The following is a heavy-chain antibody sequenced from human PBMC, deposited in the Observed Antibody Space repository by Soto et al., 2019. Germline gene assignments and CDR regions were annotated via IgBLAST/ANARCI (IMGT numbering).Heavy chain of an antibody. CDR2: ISDSGSS. J-gene: IGHJ4*02. CDR1: GGSISSGSFY. D-gene: IGHD3-9*01. V-gene: IGHV4-31*03. Sequence: QVQLQESGPGLVKPSQTLTLTCTVSGGSISSGSFYWSWIRQHPGKGLEWIGHISDSGSSYYNPSLESGVTISVDTSKNQFSLKLSAVTAADKAVYFCARTTFYDIFTAYYSLCDYWGQGTRVTVSS. CDR3: ARTTFYDIFTAYYSLCDY.